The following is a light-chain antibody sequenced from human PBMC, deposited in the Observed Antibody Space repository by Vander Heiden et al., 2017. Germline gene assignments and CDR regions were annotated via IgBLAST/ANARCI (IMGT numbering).Light chain of an antibody. CDR2: AAS. V-gene: IGKV1-39*01. J-gene: IGKJ2*02. Sequence: DIQLTQSPSSLSASGGDRVTITCRASQSIRSYLNWYQQKPGKAPKLLIYAASSLQSGVPSRFSGSGSGTDFTLTISRLQPEDFATYYCQQSDSTPRTFGQGTKVEIK. CDR1: QSIRSY. CDR3: QQSDSTPRT.